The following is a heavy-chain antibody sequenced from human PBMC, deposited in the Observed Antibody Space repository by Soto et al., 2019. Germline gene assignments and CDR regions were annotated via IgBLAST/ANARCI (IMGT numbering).Heavy chain of an antibody. D-gene: IGHD3-16*01. J-gene: IGHJ4*02. V-gene: IGHV3-33*01. CDR1: GFTFSSYG. Sequence: GGSLRLSCAASGFTFSSYGMHWVRQAPGKGLEWVAVIWYDGSNKYYADSVKGRFTISRDNSKNTLYLQMNSLRAEDTAVYYCARGGGVEVHDYFDYWGQGTLVTVSS. CDR2: IWYDGSNK. CDR3: ARGGGVEVHDYFDY.